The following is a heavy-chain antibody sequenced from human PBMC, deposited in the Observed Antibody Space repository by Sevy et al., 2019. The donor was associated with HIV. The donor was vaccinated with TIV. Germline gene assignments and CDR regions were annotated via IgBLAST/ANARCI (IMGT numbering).Heavy chain of an antibody. CDR2: MNPNSGNT. CDR1: GYTFTSYD. Sequence: ASVKVSCKASGYTFTSYDINWVRQATGQGLEWMGWMNPNSGNTGYAQKFQCRVTMTRNTSKSTAYMELSSLRSEDTAVYYCARTLGYCSSTSCSVLGSRGYYYYMDVWGKGTTVTVSS. V-gene: IGHV1-8*01. CDR3: ARTLGYCSSTSCSVLGSRGYYYYMDV. D-gene: IGHD2-2*03. J-gene: IGHJ6*03.